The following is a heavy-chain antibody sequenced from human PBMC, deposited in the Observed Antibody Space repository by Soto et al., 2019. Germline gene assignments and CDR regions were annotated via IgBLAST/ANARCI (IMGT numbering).Heavy chain of an antibody. CDR1: GGSMSSYY. J-gene: IGHJ5*02. D-gene: IGHD4-4*01. CDR3: ARERVYSNLWFDP. CDR2: IYYSGST. V-gene: IGHV4-59*01. Sequence: PSETLSLTCTVSGGSMSSYYWSWIRQPPGKGREWIGYIYYSGSTNYNPSLKSRVTISVDTSKNQFSLKLSSVTAADTAIYYCARERVYSNLWFDPWGQGTLVTLSS.